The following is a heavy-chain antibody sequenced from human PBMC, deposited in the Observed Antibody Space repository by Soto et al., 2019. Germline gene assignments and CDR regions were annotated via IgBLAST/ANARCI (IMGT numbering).Heavy chain of an antibody. V-gene: IGHV3-66*01. CDR1: GFTVSSKF. Sequence: GGSLRLSCAASGFTVSSKFMSWVRQAPGKGLEWVSVIYRDGSTYYSDSVKGRFTISRDNSKNTLYLQMNSLRAEDTAVYYCARGSAAATGPDYWGQGTLVTVSS. CDR2: IYRDGST. CDR3: ARGSAAATGPDY. D-gene: IGHD6-13*01. J-gene: IGHJ4*02.